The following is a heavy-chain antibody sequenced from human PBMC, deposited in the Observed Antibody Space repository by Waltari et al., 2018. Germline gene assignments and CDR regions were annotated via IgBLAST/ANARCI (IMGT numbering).Heavy chain of an antibody. V-gene: IGHV3-30*01. CDR2: ISYDGSIK. Sequence: QVQLVESGGGVVHPGGSLRLSCAASGFPFRTYAVHWVRQAPGKGLEWVVFISYDGSIKYNADFVEGRFTISRDNARNTMSLQMNSLTTEDTAVYYCARGGLEWFGELFDYWGQGTLVTVSS. D-gene: IGHD3-10*01. J-gene: IGHJ4*02. CDR3: ARGGLEWFGELFDY. CDR1: GFPFRTYA.